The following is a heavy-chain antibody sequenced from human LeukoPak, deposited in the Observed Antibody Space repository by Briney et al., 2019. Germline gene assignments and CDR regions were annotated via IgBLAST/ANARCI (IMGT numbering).Heavy chain of an antibody. CDR2: ICYTGST. CDR3: ARHIVRPTMLIEY. Sequence: SETLSLTCNVSSGTISSSSYFWGWIRQPPGNGLERIGNICYTGSTHYNPSLKSRLTISVDTSKNQFSLKLSSVTAADTAVYYCARHIVRPTMLIEYWGQGILVTVSS. CDR1: SGTISSSSYF. D-gene: IGHD3-16*01. J-gene: IGHJ4*02. V-gene: IGHV4-39*01.